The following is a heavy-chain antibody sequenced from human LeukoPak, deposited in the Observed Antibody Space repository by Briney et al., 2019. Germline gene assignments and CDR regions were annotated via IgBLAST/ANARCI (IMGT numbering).Heavy chain of an antibody. J-gene: IGHJ4*02. CDR2: ISGSGGST. D-gene: IGHD3-22*01. CDR1: GFTFSSYA. V-gene: IGHV3-23*01. CDR3: AKEDYYDSSGYPGSVDY. Sequence: SGGSLRLSCAASGFTFSSYAMSWVRQAPGKGLEWVSAISGSGGSTYYADSVKGRFTISRDNSKNTLYLQMNSLRAEDTAVYYCAKEDYYDSSGYPGSVDYWGQGTLVTVSS.